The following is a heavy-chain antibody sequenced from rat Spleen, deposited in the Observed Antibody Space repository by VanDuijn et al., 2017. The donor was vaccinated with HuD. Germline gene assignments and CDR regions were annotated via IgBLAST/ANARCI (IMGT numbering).Heavy chain of an antibody. CDR3: TRDALLDA. CDR2: ISSTGGST. D-gene: IGHD3-1*01. Sequence: EVQLVESGGGLVQPGRSLKLSCVASGFTFNNYWMTWISQAPTKGLEWIASISSTGGSTYYPDSVRDRFTISRDNANNTLYLQMNSLRSEDAATYYCTRDALLDAWGQGVMVTVSS. CDR1: GFTFNNYW. V-gene: IGHV5-31*01. J-gene: IGHJ2*01.